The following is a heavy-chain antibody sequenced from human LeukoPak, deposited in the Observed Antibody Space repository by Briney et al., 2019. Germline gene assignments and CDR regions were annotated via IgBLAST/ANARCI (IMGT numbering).Heavy chain of an antibody. CDR3: ARESPGDSHGLDI. CDR1: GLSVTGNY. V-gene: IGHV3-66*01. D-gene: IGHD7-27*01. J-gene: IGHJ6*02. CDR2: AYSGGVA. Sequence: GGSLRLSCAASGLSVTGNYMNWVRQAPGKGPDWVSIAYSGGVAFYADSVKGRFMISRDSSTNTVHLQMNSLRDNDTAVYYCARESPGDSHGLDIWGQGTTVVVSS.